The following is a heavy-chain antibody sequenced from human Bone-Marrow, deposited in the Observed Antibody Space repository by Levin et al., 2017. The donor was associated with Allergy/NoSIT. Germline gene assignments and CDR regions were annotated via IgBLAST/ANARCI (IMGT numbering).Heavy chain of an antibody. CDR1: GFTFSSYA. D-gene: IGHD6-19*01. J-gene: IGHJ4*02. V-gene: IGHV3-23*01. CDR3: AKDPGGIAVGGTGRAFDY. CDR2: ISGSGDGT. Sequence: LAGGSLRLSCAASGFTFSSYAMSWVRQAPGKGLEWVSAISGSGDGTYYADSVTGRFTISRDNSENTLFLQMNSLRAEDTAVYYCAKDPGGIAVGGTGRAFDYWGQGTLVTVSS.